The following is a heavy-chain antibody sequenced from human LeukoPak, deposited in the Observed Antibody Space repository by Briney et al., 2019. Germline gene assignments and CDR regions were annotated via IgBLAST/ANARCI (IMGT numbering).Heavy chain of an antibody. D-gene: IGHD3-3*01. Sequence: RPGGSLRLSCAASGFTLSSYWMSWVGQAPGKGLEWVANIKQDGSEKYSVDSVKGRFTISRDNAKNSLYLQTNSLRAEDTAVYYCARGGVPDITIFGVVILGPYYYYGMDVWGQGTTVTVSS. CDR3: ARGGVPDITIFGVVILGPYYYYGMDV. CDR2: IKQDGSEK. J-gene: IGHJ6*02. V-gene: IGHV3-7*03. CDR1: GFTLSSYW.